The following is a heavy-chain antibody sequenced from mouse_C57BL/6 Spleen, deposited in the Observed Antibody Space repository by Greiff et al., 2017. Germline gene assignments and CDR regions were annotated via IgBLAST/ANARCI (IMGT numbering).Heavy chain of an antibody. CDR3: ARGEFFTTAPWFAY. Sequence: EVKLVESGPGLVKPSQSLSLTCSVTGYSITSGYYWNWIRQFPGNKLEWMGYISYDGSNNYNPSLKNRISITRDTSKNQFFLKLNSVTTEDTATYYCARGEFFTTAPWFAYWGQGTLVTVSA. V-gene: IGHV3-6*01. CDR2: ISYDGSN. D-gene: IGHD1-1*01. J-gene: IGHJ3*01. CDR1: GYSITSGYY.